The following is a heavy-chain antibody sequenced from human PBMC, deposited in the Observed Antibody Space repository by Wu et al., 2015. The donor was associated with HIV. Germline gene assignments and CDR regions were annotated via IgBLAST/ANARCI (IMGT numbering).Heavy chain of an antibody. V-gene: IGHV1-2*02. D-gene: IGHD3-22*01. J-gene: IGHJ4*02. Sequence: QVQLVQSGAEAKRPEASVKISCKASGYSFTDYYVQWVRQAPGQGLEYMGRINPGNGVTNYAPKFQGRVTMTRDTSINTAYMELSRLRSDDTAVYYCARESIDMDSSGKRAHRGHYFDYWGQGTEVTVSS. CDR2: INPGNGVT. CDR3: ARESIDMDSSGKRAHRGHYFDY. CDR1: GYSFTDYY.